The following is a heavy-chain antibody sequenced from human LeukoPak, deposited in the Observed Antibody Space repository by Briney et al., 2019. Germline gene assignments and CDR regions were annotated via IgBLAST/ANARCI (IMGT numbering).Heavy chain of an antibody. CDR3: ARGLARTSMVTGGGVRFDY. J-gene: IGHJ4*02. CDR1: GYTFTSYD. V-gene: IGHV1-8*01. D-gene: IGHD5-18*01. CDR2: MNPNSGNT. Sequence: GASVKVSCKASGYTFTSYDINWVRQATGQGLEWMGWMNPNSGNTGYAQKFQGRVTMTRNTSISTAYMELRSLRSEDTAVYYCARGLARTSMVTGGGVRFDYWGQGTLVTVSS.